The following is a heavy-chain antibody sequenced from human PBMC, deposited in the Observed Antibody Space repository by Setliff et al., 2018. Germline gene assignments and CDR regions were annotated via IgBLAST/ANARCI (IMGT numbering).Heavy chain of an antibody. CDR3: AKDFRDLGYSDY. CDR1: GFTFGAYT. Sequence: GGSLRLSCVASGFTFGAYTLTWVRQAPGKGLEFVSGVDQGANTYYGDSVKGRFTISRDNSKNTVYLHIKSLRAEDTAVYYCAKDFRDLGYSDYWGQGTLVTVSS. CDR2: VDQGANT. V-gene: IGHV3-23*01. J-gene: IGHJ4*02.